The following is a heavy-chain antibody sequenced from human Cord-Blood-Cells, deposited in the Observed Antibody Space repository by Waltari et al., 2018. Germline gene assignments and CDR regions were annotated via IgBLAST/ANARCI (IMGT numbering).Heavy chain of an antibody. V-gene: IGHV1-58*01. CDR3: AAGPYYDILTGHY. CDR1: GFTFTSSA. D-gene: IGHD3-9*01. J-gene: IGHJ4*02. Sequence: QMQLVQSGPEVKKPGTSVKVSCKASGFTFTSSAVQWVRQARGQRLEWIGWIVVGSGNTNYAQKFQERVTITRDMSTSTAYMELSSLRSEDTAVYYWAAGPYYDILTGHYWGQGTLVTVSS. CDR2: IVVGSGNT.